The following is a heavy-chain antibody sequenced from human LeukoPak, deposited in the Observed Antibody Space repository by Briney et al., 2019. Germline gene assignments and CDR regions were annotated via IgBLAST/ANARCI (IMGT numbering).Heavy chain of an antibody. Sequence: ASVKVSCKASGGTFSSYAISWVRQAPGQGLEWMGWISAYNGNTNYAQKLQGRVTMTTDTSTSTAYMELRSLRSDDTAVYYCARDNDYVWGSYRYYPPYSWGQGTLVTVSS. D-gene: IGHD3-16*02. CDR2: ISAYNGNT. CDR3: ARDNDYVWGSYRYYPPYS. V-gene: IGHV1-18*01. CDR1: GGTFSSYA. J-gene: IGHJ4*02.